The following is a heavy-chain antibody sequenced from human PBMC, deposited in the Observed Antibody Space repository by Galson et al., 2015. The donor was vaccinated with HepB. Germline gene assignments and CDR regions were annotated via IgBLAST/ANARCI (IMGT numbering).Heavy chain of an antibody. Sequence: SLRLSCAASGFTFSNYAMSWVRRAPGKGLEWVSSIGGSGDSTNYADSVRGRFTTSRDNTKNTLYLQMNSLRAEDTALYYCVRDAPTAFFDYWGQGILVTVSS. D-gene: IGHD4-11*01. J-gene: IGHJ4*02. CDR3: VRDAPTAFFDY. CDR1: GFTFSNYA. V-gene: IGHV3-23*01. CDR2: IGGSGDST.